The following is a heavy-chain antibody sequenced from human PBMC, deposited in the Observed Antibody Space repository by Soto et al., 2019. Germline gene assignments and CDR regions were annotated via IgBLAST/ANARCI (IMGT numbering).Heavy chain of an antibody. J-gene: IGHJ5*02. V-gene: IGHV4-59*01. D-gene: IGHD1-26*01. CDR2: IYYSGST. Sequence: SETLSLTCTVSGGSISSYYWSWIRQPPGKGLEWIGYIYYSGSTNYNPSLQSRVTMSLDTSKNRFSLRLSSVTAADTAVYYCARDLVGSAKATKRYNWFDPWGQGTLVTVSS. CDR1: GGSISSYY. CDR3: ARDLVGSAKATKRYNWFDP.